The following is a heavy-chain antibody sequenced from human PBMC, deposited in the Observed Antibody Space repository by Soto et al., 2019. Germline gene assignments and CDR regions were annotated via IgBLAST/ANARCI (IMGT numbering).Heavy chain of an antibody. CDR1: GFTFSSYA. V-gene: IGHV3-30-3*01. D-gene: IGHD1-26*01. CDR2: ISYDGSNK. CDR3: ARDYRYFTGSYYGYPLDY. Sequence: GGSLRLSCAASGFTFSSYAMHWVRQAPGKGLEWVAVISYDGSNKYYADSVKGRFTISRDNSKNTLYLQMNSLRAEDTAVYYCARDYRYFTGSYYGYPLDYWGQGTLVTVSS. J-gene: IGHJ4*02.